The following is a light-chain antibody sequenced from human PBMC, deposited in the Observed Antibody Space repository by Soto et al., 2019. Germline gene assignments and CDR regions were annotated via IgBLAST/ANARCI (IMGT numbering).Light chain of an antibody. CDR3: QQSYSIPLT. V-gene: IGKV1-39*01. Sequence: DLEMTQSPSSLSASVGDRVTITCRASQSISSYLNWYQQKPRKAPKLLIYAASSLQSGVPSRFSGSGSGTDFTLAISSLQPEDFATYYCQQSYSIPLTFGGGTKVEIK. CDR1: QSISSY. CDR2: AAS. J-gene: IGKJ4*01.